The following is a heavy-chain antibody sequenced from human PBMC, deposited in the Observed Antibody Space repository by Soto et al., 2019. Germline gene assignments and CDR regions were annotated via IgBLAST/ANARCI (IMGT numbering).Heavy chain of an antibody. J-gene: IGHJ6*01. CDR3: ARGDATKIVVTTFYGMDV. V-gene: IGHV1-69*12. Sequence: QVQLVQSGAEVKKPGSSVKVSCKASGGSLSNYGISWVRQAPGQGLEWMGGIIPVFGTANYAQKFQGRVTITADESTSIVYMDGTSLRSADAAVYYCARGDATKIVVTTFYGMDVWGQGTAVTVSS. CDR2: IIPVFGTA. D-gene: IGHD4-17*01. CDR1: GGSLSNYG.